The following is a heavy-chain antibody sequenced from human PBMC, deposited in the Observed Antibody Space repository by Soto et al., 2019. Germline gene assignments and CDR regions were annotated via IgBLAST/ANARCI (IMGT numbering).Heavy chain of an antibody. Sequence: WASVKVSCKASGGTFSSYAISWVRQAPGQGLEWMGGIIPIFGTANYAQKFQGRVTITADESTSTAYMELSSLRSEDTAVYYCAREHIAAAGKTYFQHWGQGTLVTVSS. J-gene: IGHJ1*01. CDR1: GGTFSSYA. D-gene: IGHD6-13*01. CDR2: IIPIFGTA. V-gene: IGHV1-69*13. CDR3: AREHIAAAGKTYFQH.